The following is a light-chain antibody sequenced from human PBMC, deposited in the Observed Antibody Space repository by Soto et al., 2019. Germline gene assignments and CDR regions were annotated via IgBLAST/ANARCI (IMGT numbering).Light chain of an antibody. Sequence: DIQMTQSPSSLSASVGDRVTITCRASQSISTWLAWYQQKPGKAPKLLIYIASSLESGVPSRFSGSGSGTEFTLTISSLQPADFATYYCQQYYRYPWMFGQGTKVEIK. CDR3: QQYYRYPWM. J-gene: IGKJ1*01. CDR2: IAS. CDR1: QSISTW. V-gene: IGKV1-5*03.